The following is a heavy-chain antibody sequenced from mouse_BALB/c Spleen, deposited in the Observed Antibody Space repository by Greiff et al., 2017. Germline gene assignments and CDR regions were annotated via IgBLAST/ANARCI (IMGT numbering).Heavy chain of an antibody. Sequence: VQLKESGAELVKPGASVKLSCTASGFNIKDTYMHWVKQRPEQGLEWIGRIDPANGNTKYDPKFQGKATITADTSSNTAYLQLSSLTSEDTAVYYCAITTVVDYAMDYWGQGTSVTVSS. CDR3: AITTVVDYAMDY. CDR1: GFNIKDTY. D-gene: IGHD1-1*01. V-gene: IGHV14-3*02. J-gene: IGHJ4*01. CDR2: IDPANGNT.